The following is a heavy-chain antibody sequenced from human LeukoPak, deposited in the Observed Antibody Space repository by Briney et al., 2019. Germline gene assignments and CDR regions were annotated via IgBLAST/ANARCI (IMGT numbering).Heavy chain of an antibody. CDR2: ISWNSGSI. D-gene: IGHD2-15*01. J-gene: IGHJ4*02. CDR3: AKASLGYCSCGSCFFDY. Sequence: PGGPLRLSCAASGFTFDDYAMHWVRQAPGKGLEWVSGISWNSGSIGYADSVKGRFTISRDNAKNYMYLQMNSLRAEDTALYYCAKASLGYCSCGSCFFDYWGQGTLVTVSS. V-gene: IGHV3-9*01. CDR1: GFTFDDYA.